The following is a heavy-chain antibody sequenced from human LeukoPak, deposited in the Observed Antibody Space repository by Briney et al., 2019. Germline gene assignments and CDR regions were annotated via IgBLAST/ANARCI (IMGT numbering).Heavy chain of an antibody. CDR1: GGSISSVDYY. CDR3: ANTIDVVMVYFDY. J-gene: IGHJ4*01. CDR2: IYYSGSP. V-gene: IGHV4-30-4*08. D-gene: IGHD2-15*01. Sequence: PSQTLSPTCTLSGGSISSVDYYWSWIRHPPGKGLEWIGYIYYSGSPYYNPSLKSRVTISVDTSKNQFSLKLSSVTAADTGVYYCANTIDVVMVYFDYWGQGTLVTVSS.